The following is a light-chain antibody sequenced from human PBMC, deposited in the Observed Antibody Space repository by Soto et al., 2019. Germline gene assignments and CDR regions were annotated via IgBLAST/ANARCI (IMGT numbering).Light chain of an antibody. V-gene: IGLV1-40*01. CDR1: SSNIGTYD. J-gene: IGLJ1*01. CDR3: QSYDTSLSVSYV. Sequence: QSVLTQPPSVSGAPGQRVTVSCTGSSSNIGTYDVHWYQQLPGTAPKLLIYGNNRRPSGVPDRFSGSKSDTSASLDITGLQSEDEGDNYCQSYDTSLSVSYVFGTGTKLTVL. CDR2: GNN.